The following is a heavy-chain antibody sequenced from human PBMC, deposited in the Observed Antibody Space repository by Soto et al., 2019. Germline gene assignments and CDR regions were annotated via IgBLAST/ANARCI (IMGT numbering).Heavy chain of an antibody. J-gene: IGHJ6*02. CDR3: AAPRDVYGSGVSWFTYGMDI. CDR2: LDGAGGST. V-gene: IGHV3-23*01. Sequence: GGSLRLSCLASGFTFSDFAMTWVSHVPGRGLEWVASLDGAGGSTYYAESVRGRFSISRDNSQNTLFLQMKRLTVDDTAIYYCAAPRDVYGSGVSWFTYGMDIWGPGTTVTGSS. CDR1: GFTFSDFA. D-gene: IGHD3-10*01.